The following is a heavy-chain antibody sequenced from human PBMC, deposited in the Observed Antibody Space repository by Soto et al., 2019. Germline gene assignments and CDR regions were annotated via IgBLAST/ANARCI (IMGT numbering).Heavy chain of an antibody. V-gene: IGHV4-39*02. CDR3: ARENEYYYGSGIDSGMDV. J-gene: IGHJ6*02. Sequence: QLQLQESGPGLVKPSETLSLTCTVSGGPISSSSYYWGWIRQPPGKGLEWIGSIYYSGSTYYNPSLKSRVTISVDTSKNQFSLKLSSVTAADTAVYYCARENEYYYGSGIDSGMDVWGQGTTVTVSS. D-gene: IGHD3-10*01. CDR1: GGPISSSSYY. CDR2: IYYSGST.